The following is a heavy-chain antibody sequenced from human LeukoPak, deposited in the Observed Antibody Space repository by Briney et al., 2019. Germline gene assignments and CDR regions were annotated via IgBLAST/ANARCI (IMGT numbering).Heavy chain of an antibody. D-gene: IGHD1-26*01. CDR2: ITGSGGST. CDR3: AKDRGGYSGSSSYFDY. CDR1: GFTFSTYV. Sequence: PGGSLRLSCAASGFTFSTYVVNWVRQAPGKGLEWVSTITGSGGSTYYADSVKGRFTISRDNSKNTLYLQMNSLRAEDTAVYYCAKDRGGYSGSSSYFDYWGQGTLVTVSS. J-gene: IGHJ4*02. V-gene: IGHV3-23*01.